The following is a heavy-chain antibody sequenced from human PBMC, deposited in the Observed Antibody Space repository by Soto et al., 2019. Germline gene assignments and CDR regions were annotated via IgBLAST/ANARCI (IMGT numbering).Heavy chain of an antibody. D-gene: IGHD1-1*01. CDR1: GFSFTSYF. V-gene: IGHV1-46*04. J-gene: IGHJ4*02. Sequence: QVQLVQSGAEVKEPGASVKISCKTSGFSFTSYFMHWVRQAPGQRLEWMGVIYPNGDRTIFAQQLQGRVTMTKDTSTSTLFMELSRRRSEDTAVYFCAREVSTGVGDNVYWGQGTLVTVSS. CDR3: AREVSTGVGDNVY. CDR2: IYPNGDRT.